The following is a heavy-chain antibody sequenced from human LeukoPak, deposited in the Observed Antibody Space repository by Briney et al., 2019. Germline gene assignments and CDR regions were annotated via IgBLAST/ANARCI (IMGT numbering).Heavy chain of an antibody. CDR1: GFTFSSYG. J-gene: IGHJ4*02. CDR2: IRYDGSNK. D-gene: IGHD3-16*01. CDR3: VRGGEPGFDY. V-gene: IGHV3-30*02. Sequence: PGGSLRLSCAASGFTFSSYGMHWVRQAPGKGLEWVAFIRYDGSNKYYADSVKGRFTISRDNSKNTLYLQMNNLRAGDTAVYYCVRGGEPGFDYWGQGTLATVSS.